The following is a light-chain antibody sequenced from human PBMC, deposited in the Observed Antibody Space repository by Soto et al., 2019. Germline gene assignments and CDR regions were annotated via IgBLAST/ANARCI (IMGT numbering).Light chain of an antibody. Sequence: QSALTQPPSASGSPGQSVTISCTGTSSDVGAYNYVSWYQQHPGKAPKLMIFEVSKRPSGVPDRFSGSKSGNTASLTVSGLQAEDEAYYYCSSYAGNNNLVFGGGTKVTVL. CDR2: EVS. CDR3: SSYAGNNNLV. CDR1: SSDVGAYNY. J-gene: IGLJ2*01. V-gene: IGLV2-8*01.